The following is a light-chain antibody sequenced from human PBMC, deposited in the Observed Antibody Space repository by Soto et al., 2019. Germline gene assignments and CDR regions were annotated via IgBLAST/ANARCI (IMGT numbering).Light chain of an antibody. CDR1: QNVLYNSNNKNY. J-gene: IGKJ1*01. CDR2: WAS. V-gene: IGKV4-1*01. CDR3: QQYYSPPWT. Sequence: DIVMTQSPDSLAVSLGERATINCKSSQNVLYNSNNKNYLAWYQQKPGQPPKLLIYWASTRESGVPDRFSGSGSGTDFTLTISSLQAEDVAVYFCQQYYSPPWTFGQGTKVEIK.